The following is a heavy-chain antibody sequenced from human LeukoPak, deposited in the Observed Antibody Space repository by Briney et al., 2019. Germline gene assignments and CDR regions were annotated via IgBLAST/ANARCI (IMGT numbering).Heavy chain of an antibody. CDR3: ARDQGIVGATIDTYFDY. D-gene: IGHD1-26*01. Sequence: GGSLRLSCAASGFTFSSYWMSWVRQAPGKELEWVANIKQDGSEKYYVDSVKGRFTISRDNAKNSLYLQMNSLRAEDTAVYYCARDQGIVGATIDTYFDYWGQGTLVTVSS. CDR2: IKQDGSEK. CDR1: GFTFSSYW. J-gene: IGHJ4*02. V-gene: IGHV3-7*01.